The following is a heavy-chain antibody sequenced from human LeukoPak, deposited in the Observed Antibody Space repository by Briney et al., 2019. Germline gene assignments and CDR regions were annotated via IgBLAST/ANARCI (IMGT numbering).Heavy chain of an antibody. CDR2: INYNSGGT. J-gene: IGHJ4*02. D-gene: IGHD5-12*01. Sequence: ASVKVSCQASGYTFTGYYMHWVRQAPGQGLEWMGWINYNSGGTNYPQKFQGRVTMTRDTSISTAYMELSRLRSDDTAVYYCATPERGYSGYYFGSWGQGTLATVSS. CDR1: GYTFTGYY. V-gene: IGHV1-2*02. CDR3: ATPERGYSGYYFGS.